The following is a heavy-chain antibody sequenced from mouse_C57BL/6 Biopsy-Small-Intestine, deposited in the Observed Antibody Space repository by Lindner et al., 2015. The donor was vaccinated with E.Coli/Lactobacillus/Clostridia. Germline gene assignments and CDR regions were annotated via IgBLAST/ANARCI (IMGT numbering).Heavy chain of an antibody. Sequence: VQLQESGAELARPGASVKLSCKASGYTSTSYGISWVKQRTGQGLEWIGEIYPRSGNTYYNEKFKGKATLTADKSSSTAYMELRSLTSEDSAVYFCANYGSSYDAYFDYWGQDTTLTVSS. CDR1: GYTSTSYG. CDR2: IYPRSGNT. V-gene: IGHV1-81*01. CDR3: ANYGSSYDAYFDY. J-gene: IGHJ2*01. D-gene: IGHD1-1*01.